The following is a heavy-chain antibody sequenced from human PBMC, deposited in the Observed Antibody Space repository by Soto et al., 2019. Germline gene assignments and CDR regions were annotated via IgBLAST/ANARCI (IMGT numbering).Heavy chain of an antibody. D-gene: IGHD6-13*01. CDR3: ARGDLMHPVAAHTEYYFDY. CDR2: INHSGST. J-gene: IGHJ4*02. CDR1: GGSFSGYY. V-gene: IGHV4-34*01. Sequence: SETLSLTCAVYGGSFSGYYWSWIRQPPGKGLEWIGEINHSGSTNYNPSLKSRVTISVDTSKNQFTLKLSSVTAADTAVYYCARGDLMHPVAAHTEYYFDYWGQGTLVTVSS.